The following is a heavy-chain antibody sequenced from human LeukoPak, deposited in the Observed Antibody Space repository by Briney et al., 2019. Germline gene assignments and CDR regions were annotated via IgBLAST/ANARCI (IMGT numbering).Heavy chain of an antibody. D-gene: IGHD4-11*01. CDR2: IYHSGTT. V-gene: IGHV4-4*02. Sequence: SETLSLTCAVSGDSISSSNWWSWVRQPPGKGLEWGGEIYHSGTTNYNPSLKSRVTISLDKSNNQFSLKVNSVTAADTAVYYCARETPPTMTTVTTVDYWGQGTLVTVSS. J-gene: IGHJ4*02. CDR1: GDSISSSNW. CDR3: ARETPPTMTTVTTVDY.